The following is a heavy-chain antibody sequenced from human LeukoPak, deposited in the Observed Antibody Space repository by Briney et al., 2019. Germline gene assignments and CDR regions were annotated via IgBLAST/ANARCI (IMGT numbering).Heavy chain of an antibody. CDR1: GYSFINYW. V-gene: IGHV5-51*01. J-gene: IGHJ4*02. CDR2: VHLRDSDT. Sequence: GESLQISCQGSGYSFINYWIGWVRQMPGNGLEWMGDVHLRDSDTRYSPSFQGQVTISVDKSITTAYVQWSSLKASDTAIYYCATGRYCDGGICYWSPDFWGQGTLVTVSS. D-gene: IGHD2-15*01. CDR3: ATGRYCDGGICYWSPDF.